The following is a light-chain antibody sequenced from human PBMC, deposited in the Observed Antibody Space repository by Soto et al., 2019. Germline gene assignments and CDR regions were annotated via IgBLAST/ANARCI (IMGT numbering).Light chain of an antibody. CDR3: MQGSHWPPIT. CDR1: QSLVHRDGNTY. Sequence: DLVGTQSPLSLPVTLGQAASISCRSSQSLVHRDGNTYLSWFRQRPGQSPRRLIYKVSTREAGVADRFSGSGSGTDFTLKISRVEADDVGLYYCMQGSHWPPITFGQGTRLEI. V-gene: IGKV2-30*02. CDR2: KVS. J-gene: IGKJ5*01.